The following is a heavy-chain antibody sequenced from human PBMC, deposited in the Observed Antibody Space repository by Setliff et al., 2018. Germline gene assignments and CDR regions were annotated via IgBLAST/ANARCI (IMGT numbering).Heavy chain of an antibody. CDR3: ARGYYDSYARYYVVGDY. V-gene: IGHV1-46*01. J-gene: IGHJ4*02. CDR1: GYTFTNHY. D-gene: IGHD3-22*01. Sequence: ASVKVSCKASGYTFTNHYMHWVRQAPGQGLEWMGMINPGGGSTTYAQKFQGRVTMTRDTSTSTVYMELSSLRTEDTAVYSCARGYYDSYARYYVVGDYWGQGTPVTVSS. CDR2: INPGGGST.